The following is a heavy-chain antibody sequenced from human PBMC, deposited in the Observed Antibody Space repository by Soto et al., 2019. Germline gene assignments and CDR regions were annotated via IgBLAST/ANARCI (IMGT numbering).Heavy chain of an antibody. J-gene: IGHJ5*02. Sequence: SETLSLTCTVSGGSISSYYWSWIRQPPGKGLEWIGYIYYSGSTNYNPSLKSRVTISVDTSKNQFSLKLSSVTAADTAVYYCARDNRVVRGVIITVNWFDPWGQGTLVTVSS. CDR2: IYYSGST. CDR3: ARDNRVVRGVIITVNWFDP. CDR1: GGSISSYY. D-gene: IGHD3-10*01. V-gene: IGHV4-59*01.